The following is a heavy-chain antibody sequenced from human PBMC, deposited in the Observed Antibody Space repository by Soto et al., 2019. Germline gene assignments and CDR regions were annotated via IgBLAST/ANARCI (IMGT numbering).Heavy chain of an antibody. V-gene: IGHV1-18*01. D-gene: IGHD2-2*01. CDR3: ARECSTGGYVGMDV. CDR2: ISGYNGNT. Sequence: QVQLVHSGAEVKEPGASVKVSCKASGFTFTSYGISWVRQAPGQGLEWMGWISGYNGNTHYAQNFQGRVTMTTDTPTSTAYMELRSLRSDDTAVYYCARECSTGGYVGMDVWGQGTTVIVSS. CDR1: GFTFTSYG. J-gene: IGHJ6*02.